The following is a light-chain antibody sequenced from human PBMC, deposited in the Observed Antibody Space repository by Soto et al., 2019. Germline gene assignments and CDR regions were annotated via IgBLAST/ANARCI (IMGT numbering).Light chain of an antibody. CDR3: QQYKSWPPYT. Sequence: EIVMTQSPATLSVSPGERATLSCRASQSVSANLAWYQQKPGQAPRLLISGASTRATGIPARFSGSGSGTEFTLTISSLQSEDFAVYYCQQYKSWPPYTFGQGTKLEIK. J-gene: IGKJ2*01. CDR1: QSVSAN. V-gene: IGKV3-15*01. CDR2: GAS.